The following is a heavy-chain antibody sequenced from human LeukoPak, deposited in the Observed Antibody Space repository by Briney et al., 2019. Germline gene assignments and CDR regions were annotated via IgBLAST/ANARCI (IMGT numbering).Heavy chain of an antibody. CDR2: ISNDGSKK. CDR1: GFTFSSYW. CDR3: AKDRYSYAFEYSDS. J-gene: IGHJ4*02. V-gene: IGHV3-30*18. Sequence: GGSPRLSCAASGFTFSSYWMSWVRQAPGKGLDWVAVISNDGSKKYYADSVKGRFTISRDNSKNTLSLQVSSLRAEDTAVYYCAKDRYSYAFEYSDSWGQGTLVTVSS. D-gene: IGHD5-18*01.